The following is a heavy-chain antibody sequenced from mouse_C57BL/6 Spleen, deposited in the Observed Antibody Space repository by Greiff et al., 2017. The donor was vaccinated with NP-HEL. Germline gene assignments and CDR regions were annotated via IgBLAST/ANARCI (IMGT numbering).Heavy chain of an antibody. D-gene: IGHD1-1*01. J-gene: IGHJ2*01. CDR3: ARRDTTVVGFDY. CDR2: IYPGDGDT. V-gene: IGHV1-82*01. Sequence: VKLQESGPELVKPGASVKISCKASGYAFSSSWMNWVKQRPGKGLEWIGRIYPGDGDTNYNGKFKGKATLTADKSSSTAYMQLSSLTSEDSAVYFCARRDTTVVGFDYWGQGTTLTVSS. CDR1: GYAFSSSW.